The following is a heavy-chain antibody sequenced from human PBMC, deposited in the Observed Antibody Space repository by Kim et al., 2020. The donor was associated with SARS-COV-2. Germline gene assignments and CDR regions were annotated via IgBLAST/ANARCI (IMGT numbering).Heavy chain of an antibody. CDR3: ARRSGGSFDY. Sequence: SETLSLTCTVSGGSISSSSYYWGWIRQPPGKGLEWIGSIYYSGSIYYNPSLKSQVTISVDTSKNQFSLKLSSVTAADTAMYYCARRSGGSFDYWGQGTLVTVSS. CDR1: GGSISSSSYY. D-gene: IGHD2-15*01. V-gene: IGHV4-39*01. CDR2: IYYSGSI. J-gene: IGHJ4*02.